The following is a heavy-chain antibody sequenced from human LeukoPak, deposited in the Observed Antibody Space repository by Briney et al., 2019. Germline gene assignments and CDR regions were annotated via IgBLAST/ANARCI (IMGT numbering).Heavy chain of an antibody. CDR3: AGYSVAAYNWFDP. V-gene: IGHV4-59*01. D-gene: IGHD6-6*01. CDR1: GVSISSYY. J-gene: IGHJ5*02. Sequence: SETLSLTCTVSGVSISSYYWSWIRQPPGKGLERIGYIYYSGSTNYNPSLKSRVTISVDTSENQFSLKLSSVTAADTAVYYCAGYSVAAYNWFDPWGQGTLVTVSS. CDR2: IYYSGST.